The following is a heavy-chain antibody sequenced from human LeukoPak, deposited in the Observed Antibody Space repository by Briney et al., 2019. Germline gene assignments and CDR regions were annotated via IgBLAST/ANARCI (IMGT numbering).Heavy chain of an antibody. V-gene: IGHV1-2*02. CDR2: INPNSGGT. CDR3: ARTKTDDYSNYEY. CDR1: GYTFTGYY. Sequence: WASVKVSCKAPGYTFTGYYMHWVRQAPGQGLEWMGWINPNSGGTNYAQKFQGRVTMTRDTSISTAYMELSRLRSDDTAVYYCARTKTDDYSNYEYWGQGTLVTVSS. D-gene: IGHD4-11*01. J-gene: IGHJ4*02.